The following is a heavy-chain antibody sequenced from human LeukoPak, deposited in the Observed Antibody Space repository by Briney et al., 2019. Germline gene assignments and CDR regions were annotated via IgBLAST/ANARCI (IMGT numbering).Heavy chain of an antibody. CDR1: GDSINSLDL. CDR2: MYLSGTT. V-gene: IGHV4-4*02. Sequence: PSETLFLTCTVSGDSINSLDLWSWVRQPPGKGLEWIGEMYLSGTTHSNPSVKSRVTISIDKSKNQFFLNLSSVTAADTAVYYCAGLVGRYSSGLYYYYFDYWGQGTLVTVSS. CDR3: AGLVGRYSSGLYYYYFDY. D-gene: IGHD3-22*01. J-gene: IGHJ4*02.